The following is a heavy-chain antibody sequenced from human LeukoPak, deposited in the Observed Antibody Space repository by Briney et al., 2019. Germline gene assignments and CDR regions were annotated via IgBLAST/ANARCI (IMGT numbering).Heavy chain of an antibody. CDR1: GDSVSSNSAA. Sequence: SQTLSLTCAISGDSVSSNSAAWNWIRQSPSRGLEWLGRTHYRSKRYNDYAVSVKSRITINPDTSKNQFSLQLNSVTPEDTAVYYCARDPTYSGSWYYQKDAFDIWGQGTMVTVSS. CDR2: THYRSKRYN. CDR3: ARDPTYSGSWYYQKDAFDI. V-gene: IGHV6-1*01. D-gene: IGHD6-13*01. J-gene: IGHJ3*02.